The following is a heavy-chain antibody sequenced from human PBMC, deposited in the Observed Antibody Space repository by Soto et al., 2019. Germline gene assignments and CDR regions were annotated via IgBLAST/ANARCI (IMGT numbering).Heavy chain of an antibody. Sequence: QMQLVQSGPEVKKPGTSVKVSCKASGFTFTSSAMQWVRQARGQRLEWIGWIVVGSVNTNYTQKFQERVTITRDMSTSTAYMELSSLRSEDTAVYYCARVVGSFSVVGWFDPWGKGTLVTVSS. CDR1: GFTFTSSA. J-gene: IGHJ5*02. CDR2: IVVGSVNT. D-gene: IGHD3-22*01. V-gene: IGHV1-58*02. CDR3: ARVVGSFSVVGWFDP.